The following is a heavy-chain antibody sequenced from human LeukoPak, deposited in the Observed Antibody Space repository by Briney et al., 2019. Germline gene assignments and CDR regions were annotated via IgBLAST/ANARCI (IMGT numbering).Heavy chain of an antibody. CDR1: GFKFEDFA. V-gene: IGHV3-43D*03. D-gene: IGHD3-22*01. Sequence: GGSLRLSCAASGFKFEDFAMHWVRQAPGKGLEWVSLINWDGESTYYVDSVKGRFTISRDNSKNFQYLQMNSLRPEDSALYYCVRGLGYYYDGSGYWDFDSWGQGTLVTVSS. CDR3: VRGLGYYYDGSGYWDFDS. J-gene: IGHJ4*02. CDR2: INWDGEST.